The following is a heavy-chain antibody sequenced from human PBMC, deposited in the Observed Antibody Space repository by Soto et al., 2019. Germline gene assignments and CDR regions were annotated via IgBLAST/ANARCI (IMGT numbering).Heavy chain of an antibody. CDR3: ARDKQQLVRN. CDR1: GFTFSSYS. Sequence: AGGSLRLSCAASGFTFSSYSMNWVRQAPGKGLEWVSSISSSSSYIYYADSVKGRFTISRDNAKNSLYLQMNSLRAEDTAVYYCARDKQQLVRNWGQGTLVTVSS. V-gene: IGHV3-21*01. D-gene: IGHD6-13*01. CDR2: ISSSSSYI. J-gene: IGHJ4*02.